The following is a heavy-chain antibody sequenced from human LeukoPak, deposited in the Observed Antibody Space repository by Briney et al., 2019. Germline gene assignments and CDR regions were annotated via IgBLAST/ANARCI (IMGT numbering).Heavy chain of an antibody. CDR3: ATPGP. Sequence: GGSLRLSCVASGFTFSSYAMSWVRQAPGKGLEWVSVISDSGDSTYYADSVKGRFSISRDNSKNTLFLQMNSLKVEDTAVYYCATPGPWGQGTLVTVSS. V-gene: IGHV3-23*01. CDR1: GFTFSSYA. J-gene: IGHJ5*02. CDR2: ISDSGDST.